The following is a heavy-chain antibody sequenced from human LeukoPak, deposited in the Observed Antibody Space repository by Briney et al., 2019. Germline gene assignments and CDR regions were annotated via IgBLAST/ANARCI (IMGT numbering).Heavy chain of an antibody. V-gene: IGHV4-59*08. D-gene: IGHD3-10*01. J-gene: IGHJ6*02. CDR2: IYYSGST. CDR3: ARHPGGTMVRGVIIPYYYYGMDV. CDR1: GGSISSYY. Sequence: PSETLSLTCAVYGGSISSYYWSWIRQPPGKGLEWIGYIYYSGSTNYNPSLKSRVTISVDTSKNQFSLKLSSVTAADTAVYYCARHPGGTMVRGVIIPYYYYGMDVWGQGTTVTVSS.